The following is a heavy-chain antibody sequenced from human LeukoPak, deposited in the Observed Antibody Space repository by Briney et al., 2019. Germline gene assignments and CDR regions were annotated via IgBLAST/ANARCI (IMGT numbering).Heavy chain of an antibody. CDR2: INPDSGGT. D-gene: IGHD1-26*01. J-gene: IGHJ4*02. Sequence: ASVRVSCKASEYSFTGYFMHWVRQAPGQGLEWMGWINPDSGGTKYTQKFQGRVSMTRDTSFNTAYMELSRLTSDDTAVYYCARDRSITEKYTGRYFHDYWGQGSLVTVSS. CDR3: ARDRSITEKYTGRYFHDY. CDR1: EYSFTGYF. V-gene: IGHV1-2*02.